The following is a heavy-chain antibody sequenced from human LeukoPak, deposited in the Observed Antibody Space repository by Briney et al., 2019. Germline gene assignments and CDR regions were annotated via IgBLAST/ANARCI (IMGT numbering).Heavy chain of an antibody. V-gene: IGHV3-23*01. CDR1: GFTFSSYA. CDR2: ISGSGGRT. D-gene: IGHD4-17*01. J-gene: IGHJ4*02. Sequence: GGSLRLSCAASGFTFSSYAMSWVRQAPGKGLEWVSAISGSGGRTDYADSVKGRFTISRDNSKNTLYLQMNSLRAEDTALYYCAKDADDYGDFYCYFDYWGQGTLVTVSS. CDR3: AKDADDYGDFYCYFDY.